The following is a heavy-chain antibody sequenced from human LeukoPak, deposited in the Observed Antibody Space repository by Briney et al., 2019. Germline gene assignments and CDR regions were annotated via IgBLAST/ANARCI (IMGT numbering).Heavy chain of an antibody. J-gene: IGHJ4*02. V-gene: IGHV3-7*04. CDR2: IKQDGSEI. D-gene: IGHD3-10*01. CDR3: ARARYGSGGHFFDF. Sequence: PGGSLRLPCAAAGFNFNSYWLSWVPQAPGKGLECVANIKQDGSEIYFVDSVEGRFTISRDNAKSSLYLQMNSLRGEDTAVYYCARARYGSGGHFFDFWGQGALVTVSS. CDR1: GFNFNSYW.